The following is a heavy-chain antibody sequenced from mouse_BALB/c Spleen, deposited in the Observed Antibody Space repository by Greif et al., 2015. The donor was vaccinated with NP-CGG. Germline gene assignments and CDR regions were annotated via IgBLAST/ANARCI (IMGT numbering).Heavy chain of an antibody. D-gene: IGHD1-1*01. Sequence: QVQLQQSGAELVRPGSSVKISCKASGYAFSSYWMNWVKQRPGQGLEWIGQIYPGDGDTNYNGKFKGKATLTADKSSSRAYMQHSRLTSEDSAVYFCGSEDYGTRYFDVWGAGTTVSVSS. J-gene: IGHJ1*01. V-gene: IGHV1-80*01. CDR2: IYPGDGDT. CDR3: GSEDYGTRYFDV. CDR1: GYAFSSYW.